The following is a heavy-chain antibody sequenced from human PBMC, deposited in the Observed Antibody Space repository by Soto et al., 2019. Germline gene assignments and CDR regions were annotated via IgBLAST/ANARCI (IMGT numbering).Heavy chain of an antibody. D-gene: IGHD3-16*01. CDR2: IYTTGTT. CDR1: GGSISDYF. V-gene: IGHV4-4*07. CDR3: ARLGTNGQTLDY. J-gene: IGHJ4*02. Sequence: QVQLQESGPGLVKPSETLSLTCTVSGGSISDYFWSWIRQPAGKGLEWVGRIYTTGTTNYSPSLRSRVTVSVDTSKNQFSLKVNSVTAADTAVYYCARLGTNGQTLDYWGQGILVTVSS.